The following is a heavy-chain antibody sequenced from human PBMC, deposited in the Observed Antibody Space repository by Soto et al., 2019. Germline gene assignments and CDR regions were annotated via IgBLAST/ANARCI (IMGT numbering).Heavy chain of an antibody. CDR2: IKVDGSEI. D-gene: IGHD6-6*01. J-gene: IGHJ5*02. CDR1: GFTFSTYW. Sequence: PRLSCAASGFTFSTYWMSWVRQPPGKGLEWVANIKVDGSEIYYVDSVKGRFTISRDNAKNSLYLQMNSLRAEDTAVYYCARGHSTSPNWFDPWGQGTLVTVSS. CDR3: ARGHSTSPNWFDP. V-gene: IGHV3-7*03.